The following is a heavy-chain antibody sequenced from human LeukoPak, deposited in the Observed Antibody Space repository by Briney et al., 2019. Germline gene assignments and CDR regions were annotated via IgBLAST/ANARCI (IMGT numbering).Heavy chain of an antibody. CDR1: GFTFSSYG. J-gene: IGHJ4*02. V-gene: IGHV3-23*01. CDR2: ISGSGGST. Sequence: GGTPRLSCAASGFTFSSYGMSWVRQAPGKGLEWVSAISGSGGSTYYADSVKGRFTISRDNSKNTLYLQMNSLRAEDTAVYYCAKAEGYYGSAPFDYWGQGTLVTVSS. D-gene: IGHD3-10*01. CDR3: AKAEGYYGSAPFDY.